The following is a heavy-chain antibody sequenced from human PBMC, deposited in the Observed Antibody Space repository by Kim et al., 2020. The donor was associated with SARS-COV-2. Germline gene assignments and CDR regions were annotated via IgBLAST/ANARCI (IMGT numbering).Heavy chain of an antibody. CDR2: ISSSSSYI. Sequence: GGSLRLSCAASGFTFSSYSMNWVRQAPGKGLEWVSSISSSSSYIYYADSVKGRFTISRDNAKNSLYLQMNSLRAEDTAVYYCARDPVRTINYDLGYWGQGTLVTVSS. CDR1: GFTFSSYS. CDR3: ARDPVRTINYDLGY. D-gene: IGHD3-22*01. J-gene: IGHJ4*02. V-gene: IGHV3-21*01.